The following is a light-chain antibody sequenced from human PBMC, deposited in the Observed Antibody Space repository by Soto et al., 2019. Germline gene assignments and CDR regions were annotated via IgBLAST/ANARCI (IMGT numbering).Light chain of an antibody. CDR3: QVWDNNSVV. CDR1: KLGDKY. CDR2: QDD. Sequence: SYELTQPPSVSVSPGQNASISCFGDKLGDKYASWYQQKPGQSPVLVIYQDDRRPSGIPERFSGSNSGNTATLTISGTQAMDEADYYCQVWDNNSVVFGGGTKLTVL. J-gene: IGLJ2*01. V-gene: IGLV3-1*01.